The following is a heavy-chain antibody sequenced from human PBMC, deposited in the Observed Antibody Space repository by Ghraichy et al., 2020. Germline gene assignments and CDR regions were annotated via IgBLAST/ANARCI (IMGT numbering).Heavy chain of an antibody. CDR2: IYYSGST. Sequence: SETLSLTCTVSGGSISSYYWSWIRQPPGKGLEWIGYIYYSGSTNYNPSLKSRVTISVDTSKNQFSLKLSSVTAADTAGYYCARGEWAAGMDYWGQGTLVTVSS. D-gene: IGHD6-13*01. V-gene: IGHV4-59*01. CDR1: GGSISSYY. J-gene: IGHJ4*02. CDR3: ARGEWAAGMDY.